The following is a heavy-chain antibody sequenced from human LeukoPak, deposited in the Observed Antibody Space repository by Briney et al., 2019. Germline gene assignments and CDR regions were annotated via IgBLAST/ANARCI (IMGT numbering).Heavy chain of an antibody. CDR3: AKAEGATLYYYGVDV. Sequence: GGSLTLSCVASELTFSNYAVNWVRPAPGGGLEWVATTRSGGGAKYIPAPEKGRFTISSDNTNHTLYLQITRLRADDTAVYYCAKAEGATLYYYGVDVWGQGTTVTVSS. V-gene: IGHV3-23*01. J-gene: IGHJ6*02. CDR2: TRSGGGAK. CDR1: ELTFSNYA.